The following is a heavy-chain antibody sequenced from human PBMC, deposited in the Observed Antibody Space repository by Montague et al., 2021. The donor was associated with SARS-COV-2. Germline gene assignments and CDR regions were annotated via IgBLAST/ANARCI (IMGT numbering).Heavy chain of an antibody. CDR1: GYSISSGYF. D-gene: IGHD2-21*02. J-gene: IGHJ5*02. Sequence: SETLSLTCTVFGYSISSGYFCAWLRQPPGKGLEWIGSIYHAGYIHYNPSLKSRVSISIDTSRNHISLRVTDVAAADTAVYYCARAPCVGDCNSMAIWFDPWGQGTLVSGS. CDR2: IYHAGYI. CDR3: ARAPCVGDCNSMAIWFDP. V-gene: IGHV4-38-2*02.